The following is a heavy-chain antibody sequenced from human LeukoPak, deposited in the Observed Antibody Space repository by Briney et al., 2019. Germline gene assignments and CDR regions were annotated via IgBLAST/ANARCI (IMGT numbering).Heavy chain of an antibody. D-gene: IGHD5-18*01. CDR1: GDSVSSNSAA. CDR2: TYYRSKWYN. CDR3: ARVESGYSYGRSSYYFAY. V-gene: IGHV6-1*01. Sequence: SQTLSLTCAISGDSVSSNSAAWNWIRQSPSRGLEWLGRTYYRSKWYNDYAVSVKSRITINSDTSKNQFYLQLNSVTPEDTAVYYCARVESGYSYGRSSYYFAYWGQGTLVTVSS. J-gene: IGHJ4*02.